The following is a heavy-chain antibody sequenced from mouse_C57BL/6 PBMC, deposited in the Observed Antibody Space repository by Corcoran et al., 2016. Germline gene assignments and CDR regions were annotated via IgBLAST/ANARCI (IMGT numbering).Heavy chain of an antibody. V-gene: IGHV1-26*01. Sequence: EVQLQQSGPELVNPGASVKISCKASGYTFTDYYMNWVKQSHGKSLEWIGDINPNNGGTSYNQKFKGKATLTVDKSSSTAYMELRSLTSEDSAVYYCASYGRDGYAMDYWGQGTSVTVSS. CDR3: ASYGRDGYAMDY. CDR2: INPNNGGT. J-gene: IGHJ4*01. D-gene: IGHD1-1*01. CDR1: GYTFTDYY.